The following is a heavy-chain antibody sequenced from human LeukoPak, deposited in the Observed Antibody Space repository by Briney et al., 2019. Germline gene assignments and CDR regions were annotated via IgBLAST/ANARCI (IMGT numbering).Heavy chain of an antibody. CDR2: IIPIFGTA. D-gene: IGHD2-8*01. V-gene: IGHV1-69*13. Sequence: SVKVSCKASGGTFSSYAISWVRQAPGQGLEWMGGIIPIFGTANYAQKFQGRVTITADESTSTAYMELSRLRSDDTAVYYCARLYCTNDVCSSFDYWGQGTLVTVSS. CDR3: ARLYCTNDVCSSFDY. CDR1: GGTFSSYA. J-gene: IGHJ4*02.